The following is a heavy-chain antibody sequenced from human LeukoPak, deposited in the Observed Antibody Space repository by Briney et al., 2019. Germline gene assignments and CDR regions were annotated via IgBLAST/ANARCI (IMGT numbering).Heavy chain of an antibody. CDR2: ISAYSGNT. V-gene: IGHV1-18*01. Sequence: ASVTVSCKASGYTFTINGISWVRQAPGQGLEWMGWISAYSGNTNFAQNLQGRVTMTTDTAARTAYMELRSLRSDDTAMYYCARVAGGYNYGYEDFWGQGTLVTVSS. D-gene: IGHD5-18*01. CDR1: GYTFTING. J-gene: IGHJ4*02. CDR3: ARVAGGYNYGYEDF.